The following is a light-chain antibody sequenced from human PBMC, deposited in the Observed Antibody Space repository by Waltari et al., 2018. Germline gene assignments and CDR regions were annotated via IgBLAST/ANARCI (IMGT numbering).Light chain of an antibody. Sequence: DIQMTQSPSSLSASVGDRVTITCRASQDINRWLAWFQQKPGKAPKLLIYEASTLQSGVPSRFSGRGSGTDFTLTISSLQPEDFATYYCQQYNSVPFTFGPGTKLDIK. J-gene: IGKJ3*01. V-gene: IGKV1-12*01. CDR3: QQYNSVPFT. CDR2: EAS. CDR1: QDINRW.